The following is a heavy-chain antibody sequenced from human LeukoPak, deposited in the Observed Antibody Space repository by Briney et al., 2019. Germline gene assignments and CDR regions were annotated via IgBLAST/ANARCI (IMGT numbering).Heavy chain of an antibody. D-gene: IGHD3-10*01. V-gene: IGHV3-23*01. Sequence: GGSLRLSCAASGFTFSSYGMSWVRQAPGKGLEWVSAISGSGGSTYYADSVKGRFTISRDNSKNTLYLQMNSLRAEDTAVYYCAKPRITMVRGVIAWFDPWGQGTLVTVSS. CDR2: ISGSGGST. CDR3: AKPRITMVRGVIAWFDP. J-gene: IGHJ5*02. CDR1: GFTFSSYG.